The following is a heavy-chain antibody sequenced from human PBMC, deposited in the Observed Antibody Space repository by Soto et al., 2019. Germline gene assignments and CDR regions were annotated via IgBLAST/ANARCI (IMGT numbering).Heavy chain of an antibody. CDR3: ACWYIKARWAVGDFDY. CDR1: GYTFTSYG. J-gene: IGHJ4*02. CDR2: ISAYNGNT. V-gene: IGHV1-18*01. Sequence: ASVKVSCKASGYTFTSYGISWVRQAPGQGLEWMGWISAYNGNTNYAQKLQGRVTMTTDTSTSTAYMELRSLRSDDTAVYYCACWYIKARWAVGDFDYWGQGTLVTVSS. D-gene: IGHD1-26*01.